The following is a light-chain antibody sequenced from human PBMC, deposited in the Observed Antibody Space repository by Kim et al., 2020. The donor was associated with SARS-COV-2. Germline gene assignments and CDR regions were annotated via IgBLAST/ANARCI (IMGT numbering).Light chain of an antibody. J-gene: IGLJ3*02. Sequence: SPGQSVAIACTGSSSDVGGYNSVSWYQQYPGKAPKVMIYDVNKRPSGVPDRFSGSKSGNTASLTISGLQAEDEADYYCCSYAGSPVFGGGTQLTVL. CDR3: CSYAGSPV. V-gene: IGLV2-11*03. CDR2: DVN. CDR1: SSDVGGYNS.